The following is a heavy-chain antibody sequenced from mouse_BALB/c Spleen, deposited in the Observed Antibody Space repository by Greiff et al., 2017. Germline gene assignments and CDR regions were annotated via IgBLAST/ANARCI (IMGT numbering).Heavy chain of an antibody. J-gene: IGHJ2*01. V-gene: IGHV2-3*01. CDR1: GFSLTSYG. Sequence: VQLKQSGPGLVAPSHCLTISCTASGFSLTSYGVSWVRQPPGKGLEWLGVVWGDGSTNYHSALISRLGISKVNAKSQVYLILHSKQTDETATYYCAKGGDFDYWGQGTTLTVSS. CDR3: AKGGDFDY. CDR2: VWGDGST.